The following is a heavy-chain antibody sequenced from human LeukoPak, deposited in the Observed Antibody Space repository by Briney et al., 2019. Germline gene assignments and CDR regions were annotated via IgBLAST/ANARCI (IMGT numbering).Heavy chain of an antibody. CDR2: ISGSGSRT. Sequence: GGSLRLSCTASGFTSSSYLMSWVRQAPGKGLEWVSTISGSGSRTYYADSVKGRFTISRDNSENTLYPQLNSLRAEDTALYYCAKTYADTTFDYWGQGNLVTVSS. CDR1: GFTSSSYL. CDR3: AKTYADTTFDY. J-gene: IGHJ4*02. D-gene: IGHD4-17*01. V-gene: IGHV3-23*01.